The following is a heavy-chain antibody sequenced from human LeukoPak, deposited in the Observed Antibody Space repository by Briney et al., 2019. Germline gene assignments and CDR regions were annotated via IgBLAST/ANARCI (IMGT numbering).Heavy chain of an antibody. V-gene: IGHV1-46*01. CDR2: INPNGGST. J-gene: IGHJ4*02. Sequence: ASVKVSCKASGHTFTNYYIHWVRQAPGQGLEWTGIINPNGGSTSYAQKLQGRVTMTRDTSTSTVYMELSSLRSEDTAVYYCAATMEGYSSSWFPCWGQGTLVTVS. D-gene: IGHD6-13*01. CDR3: AATMEGYSSSWFPC. CDR1: GHTFTNYY.